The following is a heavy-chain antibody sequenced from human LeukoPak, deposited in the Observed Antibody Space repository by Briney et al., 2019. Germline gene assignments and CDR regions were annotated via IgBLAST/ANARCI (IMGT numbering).Heavy chain of an antibody. CDR1: GGSISSGSYY. J-gene: IGHJ2*01. D-gene: IGHD5-24*01. CDR3: ARVPPAGYNYPSYWYFDL. V-gene: IGHV4-61*02. Sequence: PSETLSLTCTVSGGSISSGSYYWSWIRQPAGKGLEWIGRIYTSGSTNYNPSLKSRVTISVDTSKNQFSLKLSSVTAADTAVYYCARVPPAGYNYPSYWYFDLWGRGTLVTVSS. CDR2: IYTSGST.